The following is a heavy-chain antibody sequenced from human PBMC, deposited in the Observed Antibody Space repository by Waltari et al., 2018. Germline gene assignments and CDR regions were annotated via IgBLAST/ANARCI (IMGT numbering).Heavy chain of an antibody. V-gene: IGHV3-7*04. CDR2: IKQDGSTK. Sequence: DVQLVESGGDLVQPGGSLRLSWAASGFSGDKYWMAWVRQAPGKGLEWVANIKQDGSTKYYEASVRGRFTISRDHAKTSLYLQMHSLRAEDTAVYYCARDRGWLAPDYWGQGTLVTVSS. CDR1: GFSGDKYW. J-gene: IGHJ4*02. D-gene: IGHD6-19*01. CDR3: ARDRGWLAPDY.